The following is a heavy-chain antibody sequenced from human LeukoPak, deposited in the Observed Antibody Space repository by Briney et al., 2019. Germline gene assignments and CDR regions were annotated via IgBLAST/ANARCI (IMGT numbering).Heavy chain of an antibody. CDR1: GGSISSYY. J-gene: IGHJ3*01. CDR2: MYDSGRT. D-gene: IGHD3-9*01. Sequence: SETLSLTCTVSGGSISSYYWSWIRQAPGTGLEWIGDMYDSGRTSFNPSLKSRVTISVDTSKNLFSLNLSSVTAADTAVYYCATQTYYDILTGYYRGRGDAFDVWGQGTMVTASS. V-gene: IGHV4-59*01. CDR3: ATQTYYDILTGYYRGRGDAFDV.